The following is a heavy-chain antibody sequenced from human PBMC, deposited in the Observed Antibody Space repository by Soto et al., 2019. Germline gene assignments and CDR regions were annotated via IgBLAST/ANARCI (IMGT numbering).Heavy chain of an antibody. J-gene: IGHJ4*02. D-gene: IGHD3-10*01. CDR2: IFHSLGA. V-gene: IGHV4-59*01. CDR3: VRELNGSGDY. CDR1: GGSTTSDY. Sequence: SETLSLTCTVSGGSTTSDYWSWIRQPPGKGLAWLGYIFHSLGAKYNPSLGSRGTISLDTSKNRLSLSLRSVTPAGTAIYFCVRELNGSGDYWGQGTLVTVCS.